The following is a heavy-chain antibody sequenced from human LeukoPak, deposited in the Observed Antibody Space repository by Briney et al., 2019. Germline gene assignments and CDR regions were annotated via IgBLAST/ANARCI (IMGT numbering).Heavy chain of an antibody. J-gene: IGHJ4*02. D-gene: IGHD4-17*01. CDR1: GVSFNDYY. Sequence: LETLSLTCAVSGVSFNDYYWSWVRQTPGKGLEWIGEINHSGYTNDSPSLKSRVTLSIDTSRKQFSLNLRSVTVADTGIYYCTRMTTGHDYWGQGTLVTVSS. V-gene: IGHV4-34*01. CDR2: INHSGYT. CDR3: TRMTTGHDY.